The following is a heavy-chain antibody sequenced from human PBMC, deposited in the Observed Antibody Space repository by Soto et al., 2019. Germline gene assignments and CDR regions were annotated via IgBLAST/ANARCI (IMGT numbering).Heavy chain of an antibody. CDR3: ARGLGQLVPVNWFDP. CDR1: GYTFTGYY. D-gene: IGHD6-13*01. CDR2: INPNSGGT. Sequence: ASVKVSCKASGYTFTGYYMHWLRQAPGQGLEWMGWINPNSGGTNYAQKFQGWVTMTRDTSISTAYMELSRLRSDDTAVYYCARGLGQLVPVNWFDPMGPGNPGHRLL. V-gene: IGHV1-2*04. J-gene: IGHJ5*02.